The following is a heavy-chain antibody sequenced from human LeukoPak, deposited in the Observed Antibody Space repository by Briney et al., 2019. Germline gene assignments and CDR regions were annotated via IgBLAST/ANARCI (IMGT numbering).Heavy chain of an antibody. D-gene: IGHD2-2*01. V-gene: IGHV1-69*13. CDR3: ARQYCSSTSCYEGDAFDI. CDR1: GGAFSSYA. J-gene: IGHJ3*02. Sequence: SVKVSCKASGGAFSSYAISWVRQAPGQGLEWMGGIIPIFGTANYAQKFQGRVTITADESTSTAYMELSSLRSEDTAVYYCARQYCSSTSCYEGDAFDIWGQGTMVTVSS. CDR2: IIPIFGTA.